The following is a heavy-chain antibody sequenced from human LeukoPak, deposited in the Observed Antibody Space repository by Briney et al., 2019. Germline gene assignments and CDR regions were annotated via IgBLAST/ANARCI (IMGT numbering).Heavy chain of an antibody. J-gene: IGHJ5*02. V-gene: IGHV3-73*01. D-gene: IGHD2-15*01. CDR2: XXXXANSYAX. Sequence: GGSLKLSCAASGFTFSGSAMXXXRQASGKGLEXXXXXXXXANSYAXAYAASVKGXXXXSRDDSKNTAYLQMNSLKTEDTAVYYCTRRYCSGGSCYYNWFDPWGQGTLVTVSS. CDR1: GFTFSGSA. CDR3: TRRYCSGGSCYYNWFDP.